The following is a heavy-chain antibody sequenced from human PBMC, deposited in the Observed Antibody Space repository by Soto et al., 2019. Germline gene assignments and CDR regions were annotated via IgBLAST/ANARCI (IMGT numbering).Heavy chain of an antibody. D-gene: IGHD6-13*01. CDR1: GFTLTTYG. CDR2: MSYDGTKE. CDR3: AKEFGSTWIDH. J-gene: IGHJ4*02. Sequence: QVQLVESGGGVVQPGRSLRLSCAASGFTLTTYGMHWVRQAPGKGLEWVAAMSYDGTKEYYADSVKGRFTISRDSSRNTLFLQLNCLRAEDTAVYYCAKEFGSTWIDHWGEGTLVTVSS. V-gene: IGHV3-30*18.